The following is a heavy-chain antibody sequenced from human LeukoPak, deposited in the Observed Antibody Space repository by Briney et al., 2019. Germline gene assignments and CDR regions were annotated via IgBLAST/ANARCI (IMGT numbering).Heavy chain of an antibody. CDR2: ISYDGINK. J-gene: IGHJ4*02. V-gene: IGHV3-30*18. CDR1: GFTFRSYG. Sequence: TGGSLRLSCAASGFTFRSYGMHWVRQAPGKGLEWVALISYDGINKYYADSVKGRFTISRDNSDNTLYLQMNSLRAEDTAMYYCAKDKSSGWYLDYFDYWGQGTLVIVSS. CDR3: AKDKSSGWYLDYFDY. D-gene: IGHD6-19*01.